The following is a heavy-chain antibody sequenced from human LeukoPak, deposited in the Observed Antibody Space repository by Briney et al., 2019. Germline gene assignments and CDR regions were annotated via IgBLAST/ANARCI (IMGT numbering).Heavy chain of an antibody. CDR3: AKDGPTMVRGCRGGASYNWFDP. CDR2: ISYDGSNK. CDR1: GFTFSSYG. D-gene: IGHD3-10*01. J-gene: IGHJ5*02. Sequence: GGSLRLSCAASGFTFSSYGMHWVRQAPGKGLEWVAVISYDGSNKYYADSVKGRFTISRDNSKNTLYLQMNSLRAEDTAVYYCAKDGPTMVRGCRGGASYNWFDPWGQGTLVTVSS. V-gene: IGHV3-30*18.